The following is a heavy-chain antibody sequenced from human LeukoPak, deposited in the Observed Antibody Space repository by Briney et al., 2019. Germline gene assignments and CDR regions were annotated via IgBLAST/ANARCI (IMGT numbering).Heavy chain of an antibody. J-gene: IGHJ1*01. CDR3: ARARNRAFCGGDCYSPFQH. CDR1: GFTFDDYG. CDR2: ISSSGSTI. Sequence: GGSLRLSCAASGFTFDDYGMSWVRQAPGKGLEWVSYISSSGSTIYYADSVKGRFTISRDNAKNSLYLKMNRLRAEDTAVYYCARARNRAFCGGDCYSPFQHWGQGTLVTVSS. D-gene: IGHD2-21*02. V-gene: IGHV3-11*04.